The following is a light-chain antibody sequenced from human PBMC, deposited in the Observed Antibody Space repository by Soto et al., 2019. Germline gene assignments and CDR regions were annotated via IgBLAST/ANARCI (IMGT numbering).Light chain of an antibody. Sequence: DIVMTQSPDSLAVSLGERATINCKSSQSILYSTNNKNYLAWYQQKPGQPPKLLIYWASTRESGVPDRFSGSGSGTDFTLTIYSLQAEDVAVYYCQQYYSLPLTFGGGTKVEIK. CDR2: WAS. CDR3: QQYYSLPLT. CDR1: QSILYSTNNKNY. J-gene: IGKJ4*01. V-gene: IGKV4-1*01.